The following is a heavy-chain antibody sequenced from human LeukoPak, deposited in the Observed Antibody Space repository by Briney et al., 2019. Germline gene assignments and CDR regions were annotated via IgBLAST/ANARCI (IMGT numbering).Heavy chain of an antibody. CDR2: ITGSGGTT. Sequence: GGSLRLSCAASGFTFSGYAMSWVRQAPGKGLEWVSTITGSGGTTYYADSVKGRFTISRDNSKNTLYLQMNSLRVEDTAVYYCAKGRGYCSAGSCYSGFDYWSQGTLVTVSS. CDR1: GFTFSGYA. CDR3: AKGRGYCSAGSCYSGFDY. D-gene: IGHD2-15*01. J-gene: IGHJ4*02. V-gene: IGHV3-23*01.